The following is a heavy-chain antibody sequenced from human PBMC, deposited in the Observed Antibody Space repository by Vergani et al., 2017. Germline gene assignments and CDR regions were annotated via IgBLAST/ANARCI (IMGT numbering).Heavy chain of an antibody. CDR1: GGSFSGYY. CDR3: ARGGRVTIFGVVLFDAFDI. D-gene: IGHD3-3*01. V-gene: IGHV4-34*01. J-gene: IGHJ3*02. CDR2: INHSGSA. Sequence: QVQLQQWGAGLLKPSETLSLTCAVYGGSFSGYYWSWICQPPGKGLEWIGEINHSGSANYNPSLKSRVTISVDTSKNQFSLKLISVTAADTAVYYCARGGRVTIFGVVLFDAFDIWGQGTMVTVSS.